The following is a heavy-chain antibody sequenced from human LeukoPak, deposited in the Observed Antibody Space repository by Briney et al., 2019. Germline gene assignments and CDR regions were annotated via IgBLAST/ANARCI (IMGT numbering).Heavy chain of an antibody. Sequence: PSETLSLTCSVSGGSISSGSYYWGWVRQPAGKGLEWIGRIYTSGSINYNPSLKSRITISVDTAKIQFFMKLTYVTAAYTGVYDCTRGNNPISSLDYWGQGTLVTVSS. CDR2: IYTSGSI. CDR3: TRGNNPISSLDY. D-gene: IGHD1/OR15-1a*01. V-gene: IGHV4-61*02. J-gene: IGHJ4*02. CDR1: GGSISSGSYY.